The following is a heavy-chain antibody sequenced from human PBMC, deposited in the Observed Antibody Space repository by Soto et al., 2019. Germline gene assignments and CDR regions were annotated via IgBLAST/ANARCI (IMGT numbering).Heavy chain of an antibody. CDR3: ARGDDILTGSNWFDP. D-gene: IGHD3-9*01. CDR1: GGTFSSYT. J-gene: IGHJ5*02. CDR2: ISPMFGTT. Sequence: QVQLVQSGAEVKQPGSSVKVSCKASGGTFSSYTISWVRQAPGQGLEWMGGISPMFGTTNYAQKFQGRVTITADESTSTACMELFSLRSEDTAVYYCARGDDILTGSNWFDPWGQGTLLTVSS. V-gene: IGHV1-69*01.